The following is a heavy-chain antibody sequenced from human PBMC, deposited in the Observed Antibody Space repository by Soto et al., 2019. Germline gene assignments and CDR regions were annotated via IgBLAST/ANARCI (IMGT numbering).Heavy chain of an antibody. J-gene: IGHJ6*02. CDR3: VRDPSGTKARPSYYCYGMDV. V-gene: IGHV1-69*13. Sequence: SVKVSCKASGGTFSSYAISWVRQAPGQGLEWMGGIIPIFGTANYAQKFQGRVTITADESTSTAYMELSSLRSEDTAVYYCVRDPSGTKARPSYYCYGMDVWGQGTTVTVSS. CDR1: GGTFSSYA. CDR2: IIPIFGTA. D-gene: IGHD2-2*01.